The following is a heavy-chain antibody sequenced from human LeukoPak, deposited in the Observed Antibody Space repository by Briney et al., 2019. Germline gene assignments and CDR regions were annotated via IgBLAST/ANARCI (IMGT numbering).Heavy chain of an antibody. Sequence: PSETLSLTCTVSGGSIRSYYWSWIRQPPGKGLEWIGYIYYSGSTNYNPSLKSRVTISVDTSKNQFSLKLSSVTAADTAVYYCARGTGSYYYGSGSYWPSYYFDYWGQGTLVTVSS. CDR2: IYYSGST. D-gene: IGHD3-10*01. J-gene: IGHJ4*02. CDR3: ARGTGSYYYGSGSYWPSYYFDY. V-gene: IGHV4-59*01. CDR1: GGSIRSYY.